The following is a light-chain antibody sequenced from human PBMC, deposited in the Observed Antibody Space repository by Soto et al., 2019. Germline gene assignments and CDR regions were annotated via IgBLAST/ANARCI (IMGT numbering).Light chain of an antibody. CDR3: QQYYDYPPLI. J-gene: IGKJ4*01. V-gene: IGKV3-15*01. CDR1: RNINRK. Sequence: EIVMTQSPATLSVSPGERATLSCRASRNINRKLAWYQQKPGQAPRLLISGASTRATGIPARFSGSGSGTEFTLTIRSLQSEDFAVDYCQQYYDYPPLIFGGGTKVEIK. CDR2: GAS.